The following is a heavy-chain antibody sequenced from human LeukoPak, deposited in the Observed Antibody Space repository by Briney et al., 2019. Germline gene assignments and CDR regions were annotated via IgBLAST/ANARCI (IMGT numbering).Heavy chain of an antibody. J-gene: IGHJ4*02. CDR3: ARDMLDY. Sequence: GGSLRLSCAASGFTYSSYSMNWVRQAPGKGLEWVSYTSSSSSTVYYADSVKGRFTISRDNAKNPLYLQMNSRRAEDTAVYYCARDMLDYWGQGTLVTVSS. CDR1: GFTYSSYS. V-gene: IGHV3-48*04. CDR2: TSSSSSTV.